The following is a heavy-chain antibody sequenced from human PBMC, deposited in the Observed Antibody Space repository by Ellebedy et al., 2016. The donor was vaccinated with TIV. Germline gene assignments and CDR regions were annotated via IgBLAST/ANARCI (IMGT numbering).Heavy chain of an antibody. J-gene: IGHJ4*02. CDR3: AKDRTPGDGYWVFDY. CDR2: IVGNGAH. V-gene: IGHV3-23*01. Sequence: GESLKISCAASGFTFSSYDMHWVRQAPGKGLEWVSGIVGNGAHVYADSVKGRFTISRDNSKSTLDLQMNSLRAEDTAVYFCAKDRTPGDGYWVFDYWGQGTLVTVSS. CDR1: GFTFSSYD. D-gene: IGHD5-18*01.